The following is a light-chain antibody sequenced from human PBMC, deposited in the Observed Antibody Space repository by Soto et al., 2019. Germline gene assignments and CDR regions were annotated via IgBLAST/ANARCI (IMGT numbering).Light chain of an antibody. J-gene: IGKJ2*01. CDR1: QSVFYTSNNKNY. CDR2: WAS. V-gene: IGKV4-1*01. Sequence: DIVMTQSPDSLAVSLGERATINCKSSQSVFYTSNNKNYLAWYQQKPGQPPKLLIYWASTRESGVPNRFSGSASGTDFTLTISSLQAEDVAVYYCQQYYGTPYTLGQGTKLEIK. CDR3: QQYYGTPYT.